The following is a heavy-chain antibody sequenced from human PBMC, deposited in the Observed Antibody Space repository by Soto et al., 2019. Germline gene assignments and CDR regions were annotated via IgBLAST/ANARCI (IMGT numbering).Heavy chain of an antibody. CDR2: INPSDGDT. J-gene: IGHJ3*01. V-gene: IGHV1-46*01. Sequence: ASVKVSCKASGCTFTIYYMHLVRQAPGQGLEWMGIINPSDGDTSYAQKFQGRVTMTRDTSTTTVYMEVSSLRSEGTAVYYCALNAFDFWGQGTMVTVSS. CDR3: ALNAFDF. CDR1: GCTFTIYY.